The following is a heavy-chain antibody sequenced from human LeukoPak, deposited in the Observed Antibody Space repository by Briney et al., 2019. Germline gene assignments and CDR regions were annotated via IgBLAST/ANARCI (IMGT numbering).Heavy chain of an antibody. V-gene: IGHV3-21*01. CDR1: GFTFSSYS. D-gene: IGHD5-18*01. Sequence: GGSLRLSCAASGFTFSSYSMNWVRQAPGKGLEWVSSISSSSSYIYYADSVKGRFTISRDNAKNSLYLQMNSLRAEDTAVYYSARDQIDQLWLQGFDYWGQGTLVTVSS. CDR3: ARDQIDQLWLQGFDY. CDR2: ISSSSSYI. J-gene: IGHJ4*02.